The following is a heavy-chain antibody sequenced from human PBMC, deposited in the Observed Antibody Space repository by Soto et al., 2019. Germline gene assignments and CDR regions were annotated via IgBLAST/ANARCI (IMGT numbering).Heavy chain of an antibody. D-gene: IGHD3-10*01. CDR2: IWYDGSNK. J-gene: IGHJ6*02. V-gene: IGHV3-33*01. CDR3: ARAHRPYGSVPRQTTSYYYYYGMDV. CDR1: GFTFSSYG. Sequence: GGSLRLSCAASGFTFSSYGMHWVRQAPGKGLEWVAVIWYDGSNKYYADSVKGRFTISRDNSKNTLYLQMNSLRAEDTAVYYCARAHRPYGSVPRQTTSYYYYYGMDVWGQGTTVTVSS.